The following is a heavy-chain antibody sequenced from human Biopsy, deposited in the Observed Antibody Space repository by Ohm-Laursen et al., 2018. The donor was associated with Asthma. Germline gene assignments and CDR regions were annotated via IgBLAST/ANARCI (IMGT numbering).Heavy chain of an antibody. CDR2: ISSDVRE. V-gene: IGHV3-30*03. J-gene: IGHJ4*02. CDR3: VRWRSGYPDHYSDF. D-gene: IGHD2-21*01. Sequence: SLRLSCAASGFRFPIYGMHWVRQGPGKGPEWVALISSDVREWYADSVKGRFTISRDNSKNTLDLQMNSLRGDDTAVYYCVRWRSGYPDHYSDFWGQGTLVTVSS. CDR1: GFRFPIYG.